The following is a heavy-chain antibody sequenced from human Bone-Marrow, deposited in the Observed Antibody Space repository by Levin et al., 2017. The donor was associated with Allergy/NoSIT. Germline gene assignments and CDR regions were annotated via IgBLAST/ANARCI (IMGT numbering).Heavy chain of an antibody. V-gene: IGHV3-30*18. Sequence: GESLKISCAASGFTFSSYGMHWVRQAPGKGLEWVAVISYDGSNKYYADSVKGRFTISRDNSKNTLYLQMNSLRAEDTAVYYCANWESDDKPNNWFDPWGQGTLVTVSS. J-gene: IGHJ5*02. D-gene: IGHD1-26*01. CDR3: ANWESDDKPNNWFDP. CDR1: GFTFSSYG. CDR2: ISYDGSNK.